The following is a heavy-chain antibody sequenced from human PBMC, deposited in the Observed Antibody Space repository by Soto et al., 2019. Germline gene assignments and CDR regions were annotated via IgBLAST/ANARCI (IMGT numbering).Heavy chain of an antibody. V-gene: IGHV1-2*02. CDR2: IDPKNGGT. J-gene: IGHJ4*02. Sequence: ASVKVSCKASGYSISAYYIHWVRQAPGQGLEWMGWIDPKNGGTVSAQKFQGRLTMTRDTSISTVYMGLSGLTSDDTALYYCGRDDYGIFPYWGQGSLVTVS. CDR3: GRDDYGIFPY. CDR1: GYSISAYY. D-gene: IGHD3-10*01.